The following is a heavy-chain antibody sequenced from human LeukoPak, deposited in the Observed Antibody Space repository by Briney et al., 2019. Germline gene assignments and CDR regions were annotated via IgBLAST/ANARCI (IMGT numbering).Heavy chain of an antibody. CDR1: GGSISSNY. D-gene: IGHD3-22*01. CDR3: AKYYYDSSGYYYGGTETLYYFDY. CDR2: IYYSGNT. V-gene: IGHV4-59*01. J-gene: IGHJ4*02. Sequence: SETLSLTCTVSGGSISSNYWSWIRQPPGKGLEWIGYIYYSGNTNYNSSLKSRVTISVDTSKNQFSLKLSSVTAADTAVYYCAKYYYDSSGYYYGGTETLYYFDYWGQGTLVTVSS.